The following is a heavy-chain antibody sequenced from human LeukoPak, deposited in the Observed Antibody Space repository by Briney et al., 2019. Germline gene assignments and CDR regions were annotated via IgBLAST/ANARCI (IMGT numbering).Heavy chain of an antibody. CDR3: ARVYSGSWYFDL. CDR1: GFTFSSYE. D-gene: IGHD5-12*01. J-gene: IGHJ2*01. CDR2: ISRSGRTI. V-gene: IGHV3-48*03. Sequence: GGSLRRSCAASGFTFSSYEMNWVRQAPGKGLEWVSYISRSGRTIYDADSVKGRFTISRDNAKNSLYLQMNSLRAEDTAVYYCARVYSGSWYFDLWGRGTVVTVSS.